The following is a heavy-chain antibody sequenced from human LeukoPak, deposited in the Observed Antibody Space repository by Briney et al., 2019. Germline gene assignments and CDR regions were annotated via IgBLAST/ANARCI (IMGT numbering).Heavy chain of an antibody. CDR2: IYYSGST. D-gene: IGHD6-13*01. V-gene: IGHV4-31*03. CDR3: ARARIAAAGTCDYFDY. CDR1: GGSISSGGYY. J-gene: IGHJ4*02. Sequence: SQTLSLTCTVSGGSISSGGYYWSWIRQHPGKGLEWIGYIYYSGSTYYNPSLKSRVTISVYTSKNQFSLKLSSVTAADTAVYYCARARIAAAGTCDYFDYWGQGTLVTVSS.